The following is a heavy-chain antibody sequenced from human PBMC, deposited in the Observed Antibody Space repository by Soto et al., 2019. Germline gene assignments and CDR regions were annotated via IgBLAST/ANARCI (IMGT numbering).Heavy chain of an antibody. CDR3: ARESHPYEYDILTGYYDY. J-gene: IGHJ4*02. Sequence: ASVKVSCKASGYTFTGYYMHWVRQAPGQGLEWMGWINPNSGGTNYAQKFQGWVTMTRDTSISTAYMELSRLRSDDTAVYYCARESHPYEYDILTGYYDYWGQGTLVTVSS. V-gene: IGHV1-2*04. CDR1: GYTFTGYY. D-gene: IGHD3-9*01. CDR2: INPNSGGT.